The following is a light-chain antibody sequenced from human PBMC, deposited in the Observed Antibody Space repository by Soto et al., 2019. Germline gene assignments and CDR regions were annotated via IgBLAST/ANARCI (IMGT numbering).Light chain of an antibody. CDR1: NIGSKS. J-gene: IGLJ3*02. CDR3: QEWDGSSDHWV. V-gene: IGLV3-21*04. CDR2: SDS. Sequence: SYELTQPPSVSMAPGQTARITCGGNNIGSKSVHWYQQKPGQAPVLVMYSDSDRPSGIPERFSGSNSGNTPTLTISRVEDGDEADYYCQEWDGSSDHWVFGGGTKLTVL.